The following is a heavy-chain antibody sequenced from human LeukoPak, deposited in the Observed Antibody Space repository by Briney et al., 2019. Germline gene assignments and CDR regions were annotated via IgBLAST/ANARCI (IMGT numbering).Heavy chain of an antibody. Sequence: PGGSLRLSCAASGFTFSSYAMHWVRQAPGKGLEWVAVISYDGSNKYYADSVKGRFTISRDNSKNTLYLQMNSLRAEDTAVYYCATEPGIAVAGTGSYWGQGTLVTVSS. CDR1: GFTFSSYA. CDR3: ATEPGIAVAGTGSY. CDR2: ISYDGSNK. D-gene: IGHD6-19*01. J-gene: IGHJ4*02. V-gene: IGHV3-30-3*01.